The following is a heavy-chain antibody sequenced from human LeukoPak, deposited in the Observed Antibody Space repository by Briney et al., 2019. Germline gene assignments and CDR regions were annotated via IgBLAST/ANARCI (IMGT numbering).Heavy chain of an antibody. CDR3: ARAPSIAVAGAVRFGDY. J-gene: IGHJ4*02. CDR2: ISAYNGNT. Sequence: ASVKVSCKASGYTFTSYGISWVRQAPGQGLEWMGWISAYNGNTNYAQKLQGRVTMTTDTSTSTAYMELRSLRSDDTAVYYCARAPSIAVAGAVRFGDYWGQGTLVIVSS. CDR1: GYTFTSYG. D-gene: IGHD6-19*01. V-gene: IGHV1-18*01.